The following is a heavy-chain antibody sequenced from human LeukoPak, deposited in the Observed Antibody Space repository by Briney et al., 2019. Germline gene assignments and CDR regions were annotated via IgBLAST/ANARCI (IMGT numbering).Heavy chain of an antibody. Sequence: GGSLRLSCQASGFILNYSSLNWVRLSPGKGLEWVSFTSRRGDTIYDADSVKDRFTISRDTANNSVFLKMNSLRAEDTAVYYCARVPGFCSSSSCYGSMHMDVWGRGTTVTVS. J-gene: IGHJ6*03. V-gene: IGHV3-48*01. CDR1: GFILNYSS. CDR2: TSRRGDTI. CDR3: ARVPGFCSSSSCYGSMHMDV. D-gene: IGHD2-2*01.